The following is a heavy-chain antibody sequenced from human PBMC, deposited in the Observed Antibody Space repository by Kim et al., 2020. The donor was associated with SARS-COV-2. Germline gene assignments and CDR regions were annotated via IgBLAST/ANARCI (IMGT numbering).Heavy chain of an antibody. CDR2: INPNSGGT. Sequence: ASVKVSCKASGYTFTGYYMHWVRQAPGQGLEWMGWINPNSGGTNYAQKFQGWVTMTRDTSISTAYMELSRLRSDDTAVYYCAREPQAYCGGDCYLDYWGQGTLVTVSS. J-gene: IGHJ4*02. CDR3: AREPQAYCGGDCYLDY. V-gene: IGHV1-2*04. CDR1: GYTFTGYY. D-gene: IGHD2-21*02.